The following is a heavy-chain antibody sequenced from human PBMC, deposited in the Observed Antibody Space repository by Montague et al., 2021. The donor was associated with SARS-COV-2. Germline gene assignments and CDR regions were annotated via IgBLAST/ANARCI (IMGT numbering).Heavy chain of an antibody. V-gene: IGHV4-34*01. J-gene: IGHJ4*02. CDR1: GVSFTGYY. CDR2: VSHRGNT. CDR3: ARGPLHEVAAGTPFDL. D-gene: IGHD2-15*01. Sequence: SETLSLTCAVYGVSFTGYYWSWIRQPPGKGLEWIGEVSHRGNTNYNPSLKSRVTISLDTSNNHFSLKLSSVTAADTAVYYCARGPLHEVAAGTPFDLWGQGTLVTVSS.